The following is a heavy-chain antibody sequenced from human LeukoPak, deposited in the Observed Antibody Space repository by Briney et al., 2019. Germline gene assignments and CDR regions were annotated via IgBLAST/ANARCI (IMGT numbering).Heavy chain of an antibody. D-gene: IGHD6-19*01. CDR2: IKHDGSER. CDR3: AAGSGWSIEY. V-gene: IGHV3-7*03. J-gene: IGHJ4*02. Sequence: GLSLRLSCAASGFTSSSYWMSRVRQAPGKGLEWVANIKHDGSERNYMESVKGRFTISRDNAKNSLHLQMNNLRAEDTAVYYCAAGSGWSIEYWGQGTLVTVSS. CDR1: GFTSSSYW.